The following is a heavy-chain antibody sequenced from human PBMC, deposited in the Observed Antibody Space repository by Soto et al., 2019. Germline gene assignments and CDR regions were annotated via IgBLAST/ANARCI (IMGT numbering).Heavy chain of an antibody. V-gene: IGHV1-18*01. Sequence: ASVKVSCKASGYTFTSYGIYWVRQAPGQGLEWLGWISAYNGNTNYAQKLQGRVTMTTDTSTSTAYMELRSLRSDDTAVYYCARGIVVLGVTNYVMEVWGKGYTVTGTS. CDR1: GYTFTSYG. CDR2: ISAYNGNT. CDR3: ARGIVVLGVTNYVMEV. D-gene: IGHD3-10*01. J-gene: IGHJ6*04.